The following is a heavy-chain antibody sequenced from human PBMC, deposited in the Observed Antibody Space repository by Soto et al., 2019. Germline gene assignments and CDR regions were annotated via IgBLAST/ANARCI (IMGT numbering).Heavy chain of an antibody. D-gene: IGHD3-3*01. CDR2: ISYDGSNK. CDR3: AKEKRIRFLEWFPIDY. V-gene: IGHV3-30*18. CDR1: GFTFSSYG. Sequence: GGSLILSCAASGFTFSSYGMHWVRQAPGKGLEWVAVISYDGSNKYYADSVKGRFTISRDNSKNTLYLQMNSLRAEDTAVYYCAKEKRIRFLEWFPIDYWGQGTLVTVSS. J-gene: IGHJ4*02.